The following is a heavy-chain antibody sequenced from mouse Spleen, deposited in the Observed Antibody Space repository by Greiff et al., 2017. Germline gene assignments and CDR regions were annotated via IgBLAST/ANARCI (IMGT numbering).Heavy chain of an antibody. CDR2: IDPSDSYT. Sequence: QVQLQQPGAELVRPGTSVKLSCKASGYTFTSYWMHWVKQRPGQGLEWIGVIDPSDSYTNYNQKFKGKATLTVDTSSSTAYMQLSSLTSEDSAVYYCARAFTTAPDVWGTGTTVTVSS. J-gene: IGHJ1*03. D-gene: IGHD1-2*01. V-gene: IGHV1-59*01. CDR1: GYTFTSYW. CDR3: ARAFTTAPDV.